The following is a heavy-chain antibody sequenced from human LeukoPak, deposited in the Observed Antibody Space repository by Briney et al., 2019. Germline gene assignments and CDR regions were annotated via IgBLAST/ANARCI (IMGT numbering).Heavy chain of an antibody. J-gene: IGHJ4*02. Sequence: SVKVCCKASGFTFTSSAMQWVRQARGQRLEWIGWIVVGSGNTNYAQKFQERVTITRDMSTSTAYMELSSLRSEDTAVYYCAAVADYVWGSYPDSHWGQGTLVTVSS. CDR1: GFTFTSSA. CDR3: AAVADYVWGSYPDSH. CDR2: IVVGSGNT. D-gene: IGHD3-16*02. V-gene: IGHV1-58*02.